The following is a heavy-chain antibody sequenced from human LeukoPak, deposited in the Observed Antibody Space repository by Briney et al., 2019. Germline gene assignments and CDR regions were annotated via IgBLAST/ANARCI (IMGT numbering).Heavy chain of an antibody. CDR1: TFTFNIFG. CDR3: AKEQTPAVTTLQLFYDY. Sequence: AGSLTLSCSVYTFTFNIFGMTCDSPAQGKGRVWVFSTVSSGTNTFHEDSGTGPFTVYRDNAKNTLYLQMNSLRVEDTAVYYCAKEQTPAVTTLQLFYDYGGQGTPVMVTS. CDR2: TVSSGTNT. J-gene: IGHJ4*02. V-gene: IGHV3-23*01. D-gene: IGHD1-1*01.